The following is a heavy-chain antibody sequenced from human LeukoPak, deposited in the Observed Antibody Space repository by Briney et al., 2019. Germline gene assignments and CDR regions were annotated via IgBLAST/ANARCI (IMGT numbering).Heavy chain of an antibody. CDR3: ARDLAAAGDY. J-gene: IGHJ4*02. CDR2: ISSSGSTK. Sequence: PGGSLRLSCAASGFTFSSYTMNWVRQAPGKGLEWVSYISSSGSTKYYADSVKGRFAISRDNAKNSLYLQMNSLRAEDTAVYYCARDLAAAGDYWGQGTLVTVSS. V-gene: IGHV3-48*04. CDR1: GFTFSSYT. D-gene: IGHD6-13*01.